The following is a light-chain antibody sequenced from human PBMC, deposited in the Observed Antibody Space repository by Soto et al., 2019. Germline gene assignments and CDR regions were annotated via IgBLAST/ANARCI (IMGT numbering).Light chain of an antibody. J-gene: IGLJ3*02. Sequence: QSVLTQPASVSGSPGQSITISCTGTTSDVGSHNFVSWYQQLPGKAPKLLIYEVTNRPSGTSNRFSGSESGNTASLTISGLQAEDEADYYCSSFTNSILVFGGGTKLTVL. CDR2: EVT. V-gene: IGLV2-14*01. CDR3: SSFTNSILV. CDR1: TSDVGSHNF.